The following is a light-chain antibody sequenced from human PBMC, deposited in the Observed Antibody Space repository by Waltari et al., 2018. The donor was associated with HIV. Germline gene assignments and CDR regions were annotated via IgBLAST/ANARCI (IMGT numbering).Light chain of an antibody. J-gene: IGLJ2*01. CDR1: SSDVGGYNY. CDR2: DVS. CDR3: CSYAGRYTLVV. Sequence: QSALTQPRPVSGSPGQSVTISCTGTSSDVGGYNYVSWYLHHPGKAPKLIIYDVSQRPTGVPDRFSGSKSGNTASLTISGLQAEDEADYYCCSYAGRYTLVVFGGGTKLTVL. V-gene: IGLV2-11*01.